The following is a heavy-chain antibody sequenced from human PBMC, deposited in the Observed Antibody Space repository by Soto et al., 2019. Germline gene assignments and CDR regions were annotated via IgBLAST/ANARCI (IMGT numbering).Heavy chain of an antibody. CDR3: ARVGIVHPFDY. J-gene: IGHJ4*02. V-gene: IGHV3-33*01. D-gene: IGHD6-6*01. Sequence: QVQLVESGGGVVQPGRSLRLSCAASGFTFSSYGMHWVRQAPGKGLEWVAVIWYDGSNKYYADSVKGRFTISRDNSKNTLYLQMHSLRAEDTAVYYCARVGIVHPFDYWGQGTLVTVSS. CDR1: GFTFSSYG. CDR2: IWYDGSNK.